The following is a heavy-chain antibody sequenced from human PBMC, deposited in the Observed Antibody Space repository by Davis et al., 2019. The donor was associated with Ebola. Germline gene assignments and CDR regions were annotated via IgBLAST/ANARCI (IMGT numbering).Heavy chain of an antibody. CDR2: ISSDGSGA. Sequence: GESLKISCAASGFTFSNFWMHWVRQGPGKGLVWVSRISSDGSGAAYADSVKGRFTISRDNAKSTVYLQMNSLRAEDTAVYYCARSGGHSFGQNWGQGTLVTVSS. CDR1: GFTFSNFW. D-gene: IGHD5-18*01. V-gene: IGHV3-74*03. CDR3: ARSGGHSFGQN. J-gene: IGHJ4*02.